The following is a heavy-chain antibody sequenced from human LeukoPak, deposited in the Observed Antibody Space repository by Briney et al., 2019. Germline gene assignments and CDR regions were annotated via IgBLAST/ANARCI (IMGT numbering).Heavy chain of an antibody. CDR3: AGQEGSTWEYNWFDP. V-gene: IGHV4-39*01. CDR2: IFHSATSYYSGTS. D-gene: IGHD6-13*01. J-gene: IGHJ5*02. Sequence: SETLSLTCTVSGGSISSSDYYWGWLRQPPGKGLEWIGTIFHSATSYYSGTSYFNASLKSRVTISVDTPKNQFSLKMKSVTAADTAVYYCAGQEGSTWEYNWFDPWGQGTLVTVSS. CDR1: GGSISSSDYY.